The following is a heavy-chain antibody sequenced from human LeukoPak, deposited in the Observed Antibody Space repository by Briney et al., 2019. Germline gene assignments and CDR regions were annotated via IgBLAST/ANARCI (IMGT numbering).Heavy chain of an antibody. J-gene: IGHJ4*02. CDR1: AYSFTGYF. Sequence: ASVTVSCKTSAYSFTGYFFHWIRQAPGQGLEWMGWINANSSDTNYAQQFQGRLTMTRDRSISTVYMELSRLRTDDTAVYYCARDFSWGVDSWGQGTLVTVSS. CDR3: ARDFSWGVDS. D-gene: IGHD3-10*01. CDR2: INANSSDT. V-gene: IGHV1-2*02.